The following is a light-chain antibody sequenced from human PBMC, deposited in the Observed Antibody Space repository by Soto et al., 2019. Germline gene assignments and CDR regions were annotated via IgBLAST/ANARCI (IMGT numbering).Light chain of an antibody. CDR2: EDD. J-gene: IGLJ2*01. V-gene: IGLV6-57*04. CDR3: QSYDTNTVL. CDR1: SGSIGSNS. Sequence: NFMLTQPHSVSESPGKTVTICCTRSSGSIGSNSVQWYQQRPGSAPTTVIYEDDQRPSGVPNRFSGSIDSSSNSASLTISGLQTEDEADYYCQSYDTNTVLFGGGTQLTVL.